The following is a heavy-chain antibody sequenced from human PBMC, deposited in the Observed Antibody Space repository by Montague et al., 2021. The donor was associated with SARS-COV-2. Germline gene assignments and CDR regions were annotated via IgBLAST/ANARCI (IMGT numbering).Heavy chain of an antibody. Sequence: SENLSLTCAVYGGSFSGYYWTWIRQSPGKGLEWIAEINRSGTTNYNFNPSLRSRVTISVDTSKSQFSLKLSSVTAADTGVYYCARWDPQTLTLIGLRGKSASDYWGQGTLVTVSS. CDR2: INRSGTT. V-gene: IGHV4-34*01. CDR3: ARWDPQTLTLIGLRGKSASDY. J-gene: IGHJ4*02. CDR1: GGSFSGYY. D-gene: IGHD4-23*01.